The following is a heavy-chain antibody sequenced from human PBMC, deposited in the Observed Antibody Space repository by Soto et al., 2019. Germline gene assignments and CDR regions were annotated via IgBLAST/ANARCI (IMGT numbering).Heavy chain of an antibody. J-gene: IGHJ4*02. CDR2: IIPIFGTA. V-gene: IGHV1-69*13. D-gene: IGHD6-13*01. Sequence: ASVKVSCKASGCTFSSYAISWVRQAPGQGLEWMGGIIPIFGTANYAQKFQGRVTITADESTSTAYMELSSLRSEDTAVYYCARDGVAAASNFDYWGQGTLVTVSS. CDR3: ARDGVAAASNFDY. CDR1: GCTFSSYA.